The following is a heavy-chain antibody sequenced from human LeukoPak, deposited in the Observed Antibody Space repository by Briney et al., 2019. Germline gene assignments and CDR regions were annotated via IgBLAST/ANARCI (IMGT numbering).Heavy chain of an antibody. CDR1: GCTFSSYG. Sequence: PGGALRLSCAASGCTFSSYGMHWVRQAPGKGLEWVAFIRYDGSNKYYADSVKGRFTISRDNSKNTLYLQMNSLRAEDTAVYYCAGRYCSSTSCYSDYWGQGTLVTVSS. V-gene: IGHV3-30*02. CDR2: IRYDGSNK. CDR3: AGRYCSSTSCYSDY. J-gene: IGHJ4*02. D-gene: IGHD2-2*02.